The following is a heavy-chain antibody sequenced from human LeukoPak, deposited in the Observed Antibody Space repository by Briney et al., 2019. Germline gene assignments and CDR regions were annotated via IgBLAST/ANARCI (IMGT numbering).Heavy chain of an antibody. D-gene: IGHD1-7*01. Sequence: SETLSLTCTVSGGSISSGGYYWSWIRQPPGKGLEWIGYIYHSGSTYYNPSLKSRVTISVDRSKNQFSLKLSSVTAADTAVYYCARDQLDNWNYYGTRGSSFDYWGQGTLVTVSS. J-gene: IGHJ4*02. CDR1: GGSISSGGYY. V-gene: IGHV4-30-2*01. CDR3: ARDQLDNWNYYGTRGSSFDY. CDR2: IYHSGST.